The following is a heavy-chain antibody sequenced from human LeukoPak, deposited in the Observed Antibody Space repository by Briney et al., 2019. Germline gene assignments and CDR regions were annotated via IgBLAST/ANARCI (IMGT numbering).Heavy chain of an antibody. Sequence: GESLTLSCAASGFTFSSYAMSWVRQAPGKGLEWVSAISGSGVSTYYPDSGKGRFTNARDKSNNPVYLQMNSRRAEVTAVYYCAKVVRPSSISIVVVPAGLDYWGQGTLVTVSS. V-gene: IGHV3-23*01. CDR1: GFTFSSYA. CDR3: AKVVRPSSISIVVVPAGLDY. D-gene: IGHD2-2*01. J-gene: IGHJ4*02. CDR2: ISGSGVST.